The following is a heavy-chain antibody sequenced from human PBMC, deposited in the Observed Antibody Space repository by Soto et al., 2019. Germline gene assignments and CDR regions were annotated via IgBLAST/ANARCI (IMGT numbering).Heavy chain of an antibody. V-gene: IGHV4-30-4*01. CDR2: IYYSGST. Sequence: QVQLQESGPGLVKPSQTLSLTCTVSGGSISSGDYYWSWIRQPPGKGLEWIGYIYYSGSTYYNPSLKSRVTRSVDTSKNQLSLKLSSVTAADTAVYYCASRWSAADNWFDPWGQGTLVTVSS. CDR1: GGSISSGDYY. CDR3: ASRWSAADNWFDP. D-gene: IGHD6-13*01. J-gene: IGHJ5*02.